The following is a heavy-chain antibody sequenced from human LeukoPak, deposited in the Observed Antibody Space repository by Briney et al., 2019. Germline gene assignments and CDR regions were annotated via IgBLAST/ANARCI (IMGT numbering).Heavy chain of an antibody. V-gene: IGHV1-2*02. CDR2: INPNSGGT. D-gene: IGHD2-2*01. CDR1: GYTFTGYH. J-gene: IGHJ4*02. CDR3: ASTGVVPAAPYYFDY. Sequence: ASVKVSCKASGYTFTGYHMHWVRQAPGQGLEWMGWINPNSGGTNYAQKFRGRVTMTRDTSISTAYMELSRLRSDDTAVYYCASTGVVPAAPYYFDYWGQGTLVTVSS.